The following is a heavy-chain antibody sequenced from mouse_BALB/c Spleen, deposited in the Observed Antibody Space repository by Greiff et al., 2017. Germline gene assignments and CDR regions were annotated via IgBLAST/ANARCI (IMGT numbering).Heavy chain of an antibody. CDR2: ISSGGGST. CDR3: ARQDYDYDGAMDY. CDR1: GFAFSSYD. D-gene: IGHD2-4*01. V-gene: IGHV5-12-1*01. Sequence: EVQGVESGGGLVKPGGSLKLSCAASGFAFSSYDMSWVRQTPEKRLEWVAYISSGGGSTYYPDTVKGRFTISRDNAKNTLYLQMSSLKSEDTAMYYCARQDYDYDGAMDYWGQGTSVTVSS. J-gene: IGHJ4*01.